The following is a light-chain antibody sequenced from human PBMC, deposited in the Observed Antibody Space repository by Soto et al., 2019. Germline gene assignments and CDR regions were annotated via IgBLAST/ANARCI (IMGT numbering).Light chain of an antibody. Sequence: DIQMTQSPSSVSASVGDRVTISCRASHDVRSWLAWYQQKPGKAPNLLIYGASTLQSGVPSRFSGSGSGTDFTLTIRRLEPEDFAMYFCHQYGSSPRTFGQGTKVEIK. V-gene: IGKV1-12*01. CDR1: HDVRSW. CDR3: HQYGSSPRT. J-gene: IGKJ1*01. CDR2: GAS.